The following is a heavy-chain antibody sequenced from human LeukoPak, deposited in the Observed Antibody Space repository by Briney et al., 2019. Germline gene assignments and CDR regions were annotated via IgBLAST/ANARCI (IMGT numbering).Heavy chain of an antibody. D-gene: IGHD6-13*01. CDR1: GFTFSSYG. V-gene: IGHV3-30*02. Sequence: GGSLRLSCAASGFTFSSYGMHWVRQAPGKGLEWVAFIRYDGSNKYYADSVKGRFTISRDNSKNTLYLQMNSLRAEDTAVYYCARGYIAAAGDYFDYWGQGTLVTVSS. CDR2: IRYDGSNK. CDR3: ARGYIAAAGDYFDY. J-gene: IGHJ4*02.